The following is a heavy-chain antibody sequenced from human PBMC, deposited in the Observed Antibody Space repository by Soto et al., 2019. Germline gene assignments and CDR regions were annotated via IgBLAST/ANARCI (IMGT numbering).Heavy chain of an antibody. V-gene: IGHV4-38-2*01. CDR2: IYHSGTT. CDR3: ARGAVAGYYYVMDV. CDR1: GYSISSGYY. J-gene: IGHJ6*02. D-gene: IGHD6-19*01. Sequence: SEALSLTCAVSGYSISSGYYWGWIRQPPGKGLEWIGSIYHSGTTYYNPSLKSRVTISVDTSKNQLSLKLSSVTAAVTAVYYCARGAVAGYYYVMDVWGQGTTVTVSS.